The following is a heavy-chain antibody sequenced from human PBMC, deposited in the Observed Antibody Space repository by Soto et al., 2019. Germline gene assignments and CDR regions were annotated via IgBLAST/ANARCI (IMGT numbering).Heavy chain of an antibody. V-gene: IGHV3-15*01. CDR2: IKSKTDGGTT. D-gene: IGHD6-13*01. J-gene: IGHJ4*02. CDR1: GFTFSNAW. CDR3: PPAHEAAAGTVVLYDH. Sequence: GGSLRLSCAASGFTFSNAWISWFRQAPGKGREWVGRIKSKTDGGTTDYVVPVKGRFTISRDDSKNTLYMLMISLKTEDTAVVYCPPAHEAAAGTVVLYDHWGQGTLVTGSS.